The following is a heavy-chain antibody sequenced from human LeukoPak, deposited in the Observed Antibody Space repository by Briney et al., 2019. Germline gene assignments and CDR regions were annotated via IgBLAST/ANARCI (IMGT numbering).Heavy chain of an antibody. D-gene: IGHD4-17*01. Sequence: TGGSLRLSCAASGFTFNTYSMNWVRQAPGKGLEWLSSISSDSFHIYYADSVKGRFTISRDNAKNSLSLQMNSLRAEDTAVYYCATEKNYGDYNAYGMDVWGQGTTVIVSS. CDR3: ATEKNYGDYNAYGMDV. CDR2: ISSDSFHI. CDR1: GFTFNTYS. J-gene: IGHJ6*02. V-gene: IGHV3-21*01.